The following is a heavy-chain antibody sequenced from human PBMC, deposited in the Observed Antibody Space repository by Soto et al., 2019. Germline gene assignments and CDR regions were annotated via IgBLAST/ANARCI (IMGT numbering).Heavy chain of an antibody. J-gene: IGHJ4*02. Sequence: SETLSLTCTVSGGSISSSSYYWGWIRQPPGKGLEWIGSIYYSGSTYYNPSLKSRVTISVDTSKNQFSLKLSSVTAADTAVYYCVRQGRIVVVPAAMPGDFDYWGQGTLVTVSS. CDR1: GGSISSSSYY. D-gene: IGHD2-2*01. CDR3: VRQGRIVVVPAAMPGDFDY. CDR2: IYYSGST. V-gene: IGHV4-39*01.